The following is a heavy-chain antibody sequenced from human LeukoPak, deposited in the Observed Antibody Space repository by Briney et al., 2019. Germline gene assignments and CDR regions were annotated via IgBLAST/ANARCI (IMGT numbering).Heavy chain of an antibody. CDR3: ARVMGRYCSSTRCYVDY. CDR2: IQYDGSNK. V-gene: IGHV3-30*02. Sequence: GGSLRLSCAAFGFTFSSYGMHWVRQAPGRGLEWMAFIQYDGSNKYYADSVKGRFTISRDNSKNTLYLQMNSLRAEDTAVYYCARVMGRYCSSTRCYVDYWGQGSLVAVSS. D-gene: IGHD2-2*01. J-gene: IGHJ4*02. CDR1: GFTFSSYG.